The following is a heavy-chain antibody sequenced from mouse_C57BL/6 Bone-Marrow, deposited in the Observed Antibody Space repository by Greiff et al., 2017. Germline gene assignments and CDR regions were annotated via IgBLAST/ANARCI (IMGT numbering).Heavy chain of an antibody. J-gene: IGHJ2*01. CDR3: ARGGYFFCFDD. CDR1: GFNIKDYY. D-gene: IGHD3-1*01. V-gene: IGHV14-2*01. CDR2: IDPENGET. Sequence: EVQLQQSGAELVKPGASVKLSCTASGFNIKDYYMHWVKQRPEQGLEWIGRIDPENGETKYDPKFQGKATLTADTSSNTAYLQLSSLTSEDTAVYYCARGGYFFCFDDWGQGTTLTVSS.